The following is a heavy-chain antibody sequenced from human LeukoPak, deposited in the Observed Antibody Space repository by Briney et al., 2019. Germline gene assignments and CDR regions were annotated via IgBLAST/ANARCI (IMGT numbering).Heavy chain of an antibody. D-gene: IGHD3-16*02. Sequence: GRSLRLSCAASGFTFDDYAMHWVRQAPGKGLEWVSGISWNSGSIGYADSVKGRFTISRDNAKNSLYLQMNSLRAEDTAVYYCAREGLRLGELSSSWYWGQGTLVTVSS. CDR3: AREGLRLGELSSSWY. J-gene: IGHJ4*02. V-gene: IGHV3-9*01. CDR2: ISWNSGSI. CDR1: GFTFDDYA.